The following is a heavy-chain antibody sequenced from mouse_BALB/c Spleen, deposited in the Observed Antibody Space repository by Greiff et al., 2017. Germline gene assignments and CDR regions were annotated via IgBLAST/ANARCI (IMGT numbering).Heavy chain of an antibody. J-gene: IGHJ3*01. CDR3: ARVYYDYDGLFAY. D-gene: IGHD2-4*01. CDR2: IRNKANGYTT. Sequence: EVKLMESGGGLVQPGGSQRLSCATSGFTFTDYYMSWVRQPPGKALEWLGFIRNKANGYTTEYSASVKGRFTISRDNSQSILYLQMNTLRAEDSATYYCARVYYDYDGLFAYWGQGTLVTVSA. V-gene: IGHV7-3*02. CDR1: GFTFTDYY.